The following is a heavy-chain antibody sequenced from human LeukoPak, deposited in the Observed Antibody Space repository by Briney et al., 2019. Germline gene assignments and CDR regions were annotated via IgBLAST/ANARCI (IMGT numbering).Heavy chain of an antibody. D-gene: IGHD6-19*01. CDR2: LDRGSSNI. J-gene: IGHJ6*03. CDR3: ARAQWRTYSYYYMDV. V-gene: IGHV3-48*03. CDR1: GFTVSNYE. Sequence: GGSLRLSCAASGFTVSNYEMHWVRQAPGKGLEWISYLDRGSSNIYYADSVKGRFTISRDDSKNTLYLQMNSLRAEDTAIYYCARAQWRTYSYYYMDVWGKGTTVTVSS.